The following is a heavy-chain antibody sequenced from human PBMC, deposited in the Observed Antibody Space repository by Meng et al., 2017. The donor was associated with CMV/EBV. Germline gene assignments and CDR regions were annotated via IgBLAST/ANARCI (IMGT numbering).Heavy chain of an antibody. J-gene: IGHJ4*02. CDR2: IIPIPGIA. Sequence: SVKVSCKASGGTFSSYTISWVRQAPGQGLEWMGRIIPIPGIANYVQKFQGRVTITADKSTSTAYMELSSLRSEDTAVYYCARDNGGNSMSDYWGQGTLVTVSS. CDR1: GGTFSSYT. V-gene: IGHV1-69*04. CDR3: ARDNGGNSMSDY. D-gene: IGHD4-23*01.